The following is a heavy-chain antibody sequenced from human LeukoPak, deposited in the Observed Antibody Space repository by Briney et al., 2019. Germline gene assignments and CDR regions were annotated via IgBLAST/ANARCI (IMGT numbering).Heavy chain of an antibody. CDR3: ARFVDVDAFDI. D-gene: IGHD3/OR15-3a*01. J-gene: IGHJ3*02. Sequence: SETLSLTCTVSGGSISSYYWSWTRQPPGKGLEWIGYIYYSGSTNYNPSLKSRVTISVDTSKNQFSLKLSSVTAADTAVYYCARFVDVDAFDIWGQGTMVTVSS. CDR2: IYYSGST. CDR1: GGSISSYY. V-gene: IGHV4-59*01.